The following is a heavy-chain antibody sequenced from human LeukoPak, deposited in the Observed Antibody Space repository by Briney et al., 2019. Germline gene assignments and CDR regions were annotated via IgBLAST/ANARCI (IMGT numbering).Heavy chain of an antibody. CDR1: GFTFSSYA. CDR2: INEDGGKT. Sequence: PGGSLRLSCAASGFTFSSYAMSWVRQAPGKGLEWVSLINEDGGKTFYADSVRGRFTISRDNSKNSLYLQMNSLRTEDTALYYCAKEIDTLGTNAFDIWGQGTIVTVSS. J-gene: IGHJ3*02. D-gene: IGHD2-15*01. V-gene: IGHV3-43*02. CDR3: AKEIDTLGTNAFDI.